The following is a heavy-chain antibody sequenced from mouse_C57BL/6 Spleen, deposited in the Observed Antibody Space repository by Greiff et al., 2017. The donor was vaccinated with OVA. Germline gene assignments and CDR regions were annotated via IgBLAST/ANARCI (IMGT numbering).Heavy chain of an antibody. J-gene: IGHJ2*01. Sequence: VQLQQSGPELVKPGASVKMSCKASGYTFTDYNMHWVKQSHGKSLEWIGYINPNNGGTSYNQKFKGKATLTVNKSSSTAYMELRSLTSVDSAVYYCARDYGSPPFDYWGQGTTLTVSS. D-gene: IGHD1-1*01. CDR2: INPNNGGT. V-gene: IGHV1-22*01. CDR1: GYTFTDYN. CDR3: ARDYGSPPFDY.